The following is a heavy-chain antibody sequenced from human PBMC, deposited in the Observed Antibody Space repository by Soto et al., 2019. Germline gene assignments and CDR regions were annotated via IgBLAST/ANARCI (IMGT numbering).Heavy chain of an antibody. J-gene: IGHJ6*02. CDR1: GGSFSSGAYY. Sequence: QVQLQESGPGLVKPSETLSLTCSVSGGSFSSGAYYWSWIRQHPGRGLEWIGYMYYSGSTYYNPSLKSRGTISVDTSKNQLSLRLRSATAADTAVYYCARGRGYCSGGSCYSGIGYGMDVWGQGTTVIVSS. D-gene: IGHD2-15*01. CDR2: MYYSGST. V-gene: IGHV4-31*03. CDR3: ARGRGYCSGGSCYSGIGYGMDV.